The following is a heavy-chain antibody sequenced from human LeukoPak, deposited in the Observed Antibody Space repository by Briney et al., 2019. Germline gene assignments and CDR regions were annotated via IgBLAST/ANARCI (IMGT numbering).Heavy chain of an antibody. CDR2: ISSSSSYI. CDR1: GFTFSSYS. Sequence: GGSLRLSCAASGFTFSSYSMNWVRQAPGKGLEWVSSISSSSSYIYYADSVKGRFTISRDNAKNSLYLQMNGLRAEDTAVYYCARAGGFGELYFDYWGQGTLVTVSS. D-gene: IGHD3-10*01. CDR3: ARAGGFGELYFDY. V-gene: IGHV3-21*01. J-gene: IGHJ4*02.